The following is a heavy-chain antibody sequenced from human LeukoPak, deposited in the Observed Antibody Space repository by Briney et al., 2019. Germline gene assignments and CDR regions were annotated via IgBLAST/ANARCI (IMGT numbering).Heavy chain of an antibody. CDR2: ISSSTTYI. J-gene: IGHJ3*02. CDR3: ARDLSGSYYGAFDI. D-gene: IGHD1-26*01. CDR1: GFTFSSYS. V-gene: IGHV3-21*01. Sequence: GGSLRLSCTASGFTFSSYSMNWVRRAPGKGLEWVSSISSSTTYIYYADSVKGRFTISRDNAKSSLYLQMNSLRAEDTAVYYCARDLSGSYYGAFDIWGQGTMVTVSS.